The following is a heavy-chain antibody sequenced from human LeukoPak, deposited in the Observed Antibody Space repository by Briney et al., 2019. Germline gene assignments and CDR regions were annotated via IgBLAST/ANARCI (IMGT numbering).Heavy chain of an antibody. V-gene: IGHV1-2*06. CDR1: GYTFTGYY. CDR2: INPNNGGT. D-gene: IGHD3-22*01. CDR3: AGEDNSSGYLPFDI. Sequence: GASVKVSCKASGYTFTGYYIHWVRQAPGQGLEWMGRINPNNGGTNYSQKFQGRVTMTRDMSMSTAYMELSRLRSVDTAVYYCAGEDNSSGYLPFDIWGQGTMVTVPS. J-gene: IGHJ3*02.